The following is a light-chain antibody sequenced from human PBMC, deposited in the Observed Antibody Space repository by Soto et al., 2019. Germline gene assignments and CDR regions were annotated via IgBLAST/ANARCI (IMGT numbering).Light chain of an antibody. CDR3: QQYVSSPWT. J-gene: IGKJ1*01. CDR1: QSVSSSY. V-gene: IGKV3-20*01. Sequence: EIVLTQSPGTLSLSPGERATLSCRASQSVSSSYLAWYQQKPGQAPRLLIYGASSRATGIPDRFSGSASGTDFTLTISRLEPEDFAVYYCQQYVSSPWTFGQGTKVEIK. CDR2: GAS.